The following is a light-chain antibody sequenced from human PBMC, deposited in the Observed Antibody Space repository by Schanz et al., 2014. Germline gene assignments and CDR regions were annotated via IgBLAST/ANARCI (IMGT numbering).Light chain of an antibody. Sequence: QSALTQPASVSGSPGQSITISCTGTNSDVGAYNYVSWYQQHPGKAPKLMISEVSKRPSGVPDRFSGSKSGNTASLTISGLQAEDEADYYCSSYADSSTLFGPGTKLTVL. CDR3: SSYADSSTL. J-gene: IGLJ1*01. V-gene: IGLV2-14*01. CDR2: EVS. CDR1: NSDVGAYNY.